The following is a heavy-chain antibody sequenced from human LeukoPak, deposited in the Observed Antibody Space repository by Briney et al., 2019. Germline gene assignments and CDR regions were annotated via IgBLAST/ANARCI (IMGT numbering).Heavy chain of an antibody. CDR2: IKTKSDGGTT. D-gene: IGHD3-10*01. Sequence: GGSLRLSCAASGFIFTNAWMTWVRQAPGKGLEWVGRIKTKSDGGTTDYAAPVKGRFTISRDDSKKMIYLHMHSLKTEEKAVYSGTEESRFGLIFDYWGLGTLVTVPS. CDR3: TEESRFGLIFDY. V-gene: IGHV3-15*01. J-gene: IGHJ4*02. CDR1: GFIFTNAW.